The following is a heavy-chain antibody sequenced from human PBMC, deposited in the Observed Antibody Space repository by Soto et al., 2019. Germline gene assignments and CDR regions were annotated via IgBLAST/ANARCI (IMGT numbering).Heavy chain of an antibody. CDR2: ISYDGSNK. CDR3: ARDIDY. V-gene: IGHV3-30-3*01. CDR1: GFTFSSYA. J-gene: IGHJ4*02. Sequence: LRLSCAASGFTFSSYAMRWVRQAPGKGLEWVAVISYDGSNKYYADSVKGRFTISRDNSKNTLYLQMNSLRAEDTAVYYCARDIDYWGQGTLVTVSS.